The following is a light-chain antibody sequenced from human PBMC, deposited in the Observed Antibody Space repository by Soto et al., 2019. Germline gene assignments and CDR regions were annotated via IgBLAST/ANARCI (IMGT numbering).Light chain of an antibody. CDR3: FSFTTSWTHV. CDR2: EVS. J-gene: IGLJ1*01. CDR1: SSDVGAYDY. Sequence: QSVLTQPASVSGSPGQSITISCTGTSSDVGAYDYVSWFQQYPGKAPKLIISEVSNRPSGVSNRFSGSKPGNAASLTISGLQAEDEAEYFCFSFTTSWTHVFGTGTKVTVL. V-gene: IGLV2-14*03.